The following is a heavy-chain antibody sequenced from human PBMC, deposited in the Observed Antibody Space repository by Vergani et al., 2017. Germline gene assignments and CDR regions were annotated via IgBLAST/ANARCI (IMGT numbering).Heavy chain of an antibody. D-gene: IGHD2-2*01. V-gene: IGHV4-59*01. Sequence: QVQLQESGPGLVKPSETLSLTCTVSGGSISSYYWSWIRQPPGKGLEWIGYIYYSGSTNYNPSLKSRVTISVATSKNQFSLKRISVTAADTAVYYCARDIGYCSSTSCYDAFDIWGQGTMVTVSS. CDR1: GGSISSYY. J-gene: IGHJ3*02. CDR2: IYYSGST. CDR3: ARDIGYCSSTSCYDAFDI.